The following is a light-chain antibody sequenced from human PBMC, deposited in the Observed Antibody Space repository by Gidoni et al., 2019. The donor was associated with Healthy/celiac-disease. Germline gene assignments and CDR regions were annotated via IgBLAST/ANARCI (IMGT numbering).Light chain of an antibody. J-gene: IGKJ3*01. Sequence: DIVMTQSPASLAVSLGERATINCKSRQSVLYSSNNKNYLAWYQQNPGQPPKLLIYWASTRESGVPDRFSGSGSGTDFTLTSSSLQAEDVAVYYCQQYYSTPFTFGPGTKVDIK. V-gene: IGKV4-1*01. CDR3: QQYYSTPFT. CDR1: QSVLYSSNNKNY. CDR2: WAS.